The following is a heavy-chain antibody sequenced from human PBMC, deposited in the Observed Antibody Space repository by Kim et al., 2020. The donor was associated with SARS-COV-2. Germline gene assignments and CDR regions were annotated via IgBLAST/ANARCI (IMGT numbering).Heavy chain of an antibody. Sequence: DSGKGRFTISRDNSKNTLYLQMNSLRAEDTAVYYCARDPIDYYDSSENYWGQGTLVTVSS. J-gene: IGHJ4*02. V-gene: IGHV3-66*01. D-gene: IGHD3-22*01. CDR3: ARDPIDYYDSSENY.